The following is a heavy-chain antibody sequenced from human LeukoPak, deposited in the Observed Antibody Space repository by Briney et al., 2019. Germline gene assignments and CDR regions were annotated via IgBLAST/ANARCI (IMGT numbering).Heavy chain of an antibody. CDR2: IKEDGSEK. J-gene: IGHJ4*02. D-gene: IGHD6-19*01. CDR3: TREIAVAGDY. Sequence: SGGSLRLSCAASGFTFSRYWVSWVRQAPGKGLEWVGKIKEDGSEKYYADSVRGRLTISRDNAKNSLYLQINSLRADDTGVYYCTREIAVAGDYWGQGTLVTVSS. CDR1: GFTFSRYW. V-gene: IGHV3-7*01.